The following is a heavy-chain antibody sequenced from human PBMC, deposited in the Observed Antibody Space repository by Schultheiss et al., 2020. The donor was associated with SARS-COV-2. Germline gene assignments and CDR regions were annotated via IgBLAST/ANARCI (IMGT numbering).Heavy chain of an antibody. J-gene: IGHJ4*02. CDR3: AMAKGL. CDR2: ISGSGGST. Sequence: GESLKISCAASGFTFSSYGMHWVRQAPGKGLEWVSAISGSGGSTYYADSVKGRFTISRDNAKNSLYLQMNSLRAEDTAVYYCAMAKGLGGQGTLVTVSS. CDR1: GFTFSSYG. V-gene: IGHV3-21*01.